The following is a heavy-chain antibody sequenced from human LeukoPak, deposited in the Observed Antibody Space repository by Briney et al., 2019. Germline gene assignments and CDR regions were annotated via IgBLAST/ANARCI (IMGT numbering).Heavy chain of an antibody. Sequence: PGVSLTLSCAASGFTFDDYGMTWVRQVPGKAVEWIAEINWIGDTTRYGDSVKGRFTISRDNAKNSLDLQINSLRVEDTAFYYCATNPPGRTYLQDWGQGTLVTVSS. J-gene: IGHJ1*01. V-gene: IGHV3-20*04. CDR2: INWIGDTT. CDR3: ATNPPGRTYLQD. D-gene: IGHD1-1*01. CDR1: GFTFDDYG.